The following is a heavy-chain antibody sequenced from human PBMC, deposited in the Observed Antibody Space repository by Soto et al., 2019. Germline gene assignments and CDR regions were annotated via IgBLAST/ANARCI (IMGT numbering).Heavy chain of an antibody. Sequence: TLSLTCTVSGGSISVSDYYWSWIRQPPGKGLEWIGYIYNSGYTYYNPSLESRITISIDTSKNQFSLRLSSVTAADTAVYYCAAVVPGAELWWFDPWGQGTLVTVSS. CDR1: GGSISVSDYY. J-gene: IGHJ5*02. CDR2: IYNSGYT. CDR3: AAVVPGAELWWFDP. V-gene: IGHV4-30-4*01. D-gene: IGHD2-2*01.